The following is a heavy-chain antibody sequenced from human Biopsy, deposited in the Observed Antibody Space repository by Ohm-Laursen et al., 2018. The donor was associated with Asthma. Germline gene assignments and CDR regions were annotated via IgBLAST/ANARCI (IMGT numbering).Heavy chain of an antibody. D-gene: IGHD4-17*01. CDR2: LDHEEGGT. CDR1: AHSLTALS. V-gene: IGHV1-24*01. CDR3: ASDFPKDYVRYNFQF. Sequence: SCQLSAHSLTALSMHSVRLAAGDGIGWLGVLDHEEGGTANARRFQGRVTMTEDTSTDTAYMELSSLSSDDTAVYYCASDFPKDYVRYNFQFWGQGTLVTVSS. J-gene: IGHJ4*02.